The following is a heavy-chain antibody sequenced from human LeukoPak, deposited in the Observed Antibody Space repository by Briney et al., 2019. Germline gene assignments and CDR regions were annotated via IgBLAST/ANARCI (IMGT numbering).Heavy chain of an antibody. J-gene: IGHJ4*02. CDR1: GYIFTDYS. D-gene: IGHD5-12*01. V-gene: IGHV7-4-1*02. Sequence: GASVKVSCKTSGYIFTDYSLNWVRQAPGQGLEWMGGINTNTAKPTSAQGFTGRFVFSLDTSVSTAYLQISSLKTEDTAVYFCAGRYIGFSRGEYYFPYWGQGTLVTVSS. CDR2: INTNTAKP. CDR3: AGRYIGFSRGEYYFPY.